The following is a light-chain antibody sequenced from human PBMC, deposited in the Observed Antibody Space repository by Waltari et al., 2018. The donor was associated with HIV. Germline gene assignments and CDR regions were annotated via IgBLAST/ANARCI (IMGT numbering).Light chain of an antibody. Sequence: EIVLTQSPATLSLSQGKRATLSGRASQSVSSYLAWYQQKHGQAPRLLIYDASNRATGIPARFSGSGSGTDFTLTISSLEPEDFAVYYCQQRSNWPPTFGQGTKLEIK. CDR2: DAS. V-gene: IGKV3-11*01. J-gene: IGKJ2*01. CDR3: QQRSNWPPT. CDR1: QSVSSY.